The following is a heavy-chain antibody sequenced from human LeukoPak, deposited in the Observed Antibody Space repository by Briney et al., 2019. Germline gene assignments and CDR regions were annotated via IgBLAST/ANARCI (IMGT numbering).Heavy chain of an antibody. CDR3: AREEGLSASYHFDY. Sequence: SETLSLTCTVSGGSISSSSYYWGWIRQPPGKGLEWIGSIYYSGSTYYNPSLKSRVTISVDTSKNQFSLKLSSVTAADTAVYYCAREEGLSASYHFDYWGQGTLVTVSS. CDR2: IYYSGST. D-gene: IGHD1-26*01. J-gene: IGHJ4*02. CDR1: GGSISSSSYY. V-gene: IGHV4-39*02.